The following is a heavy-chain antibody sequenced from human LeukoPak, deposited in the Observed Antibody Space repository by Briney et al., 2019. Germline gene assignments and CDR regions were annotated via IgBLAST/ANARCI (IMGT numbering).Heavy chain of an antibody. J-gene: IGHJ4*02. D-gene: IGHD3-10*01. CDR2: FDPGDGET. V-gene: IGHV1-24*01. Sequence: GASVKVSCKVSGYSLSDSSMHWVRQAPGKGLEWMGTFDPGDGETNYAQKLQGRVTMTTDTSTSTAYMELRSLRSDDTAVYYCARVLYYYGSGSYYGGNYFDYWGQGTLVTVSS. CDR1: GYSLSDSS. CDR3: ARVLYYYGSGSYYGGNYFDY.